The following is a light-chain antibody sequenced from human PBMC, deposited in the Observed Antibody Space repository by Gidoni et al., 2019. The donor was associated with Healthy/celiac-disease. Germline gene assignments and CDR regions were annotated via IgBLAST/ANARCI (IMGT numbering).Light chain of an antibody. CDR3: QQSYSTPRT. Sequence: DIQLTQYPSSLSASVSDRVPIPCRASQSISSYFNWYQQKPGKAPKLLIYAASSLQSGVPSRFSGSGSGTDFTLTISSLQPEDFATYFCQQSYSTPRTFGQGTQLEIK. CDR1: QSISSY. CDR2: AAS. V-gene: IGKV1-39*01. J-gene: IGKJ1*01.